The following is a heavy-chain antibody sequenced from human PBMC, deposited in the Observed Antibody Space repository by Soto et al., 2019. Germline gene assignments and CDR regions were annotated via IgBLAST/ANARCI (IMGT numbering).Heavy chain of an antibody. J-gene: IGHJ6*02. CDR3: ARGRGDKPYYDILTGWDYYYGMDV. Sequence: PSETLSLTCAVSGGSISSSNWWSWVRQPPGKGLEWIGEICHSGSTNYNPSLKSRVTISVDKSKNQFSLKLSSVTAADTAVYYCARGRGDKPYYDILTGWDYYYGMDVWGQGTTVTVSS. V-gene: IGHV4-4*02. CDR1: GGSISSSNW. CDR2: ICHSGST. D-gene: IGHD3-9*01.